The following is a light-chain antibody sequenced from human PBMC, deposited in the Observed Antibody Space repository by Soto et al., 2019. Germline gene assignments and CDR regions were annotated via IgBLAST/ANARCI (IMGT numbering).Light chain of an antibody. Sequence: DIQMTQSPSTLPASVGDRVTITCRASQSVSSWLAWYQQRPGQAPRLLIYNASSRASGIPSRFSGSGSGTDFTLTISSLEPEDFAMYYCQKSPRAFGQGTKVDI. V-gene: IGKV1-5*01. J-gene: IGKJ1*01. CDR1: QSVSSW. CDR3: QKSPRA. CDR2: NAS.